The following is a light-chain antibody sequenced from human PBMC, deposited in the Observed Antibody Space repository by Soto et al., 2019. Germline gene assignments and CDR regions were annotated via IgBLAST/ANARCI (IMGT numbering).Light chain of an antibody. CDR1: QSISSW. V-gene: IGKV1-5*01. CDR3: QQYNSRLT. J-gene: IGKJ4*01. Sequence: DIQMTQSPSTLSASVGDRVTITCRASQSISSWLAWYQQKPGKAPKLLIYDASSLESGVPSRFSGSGSGTEFTLPISSLQPDDFATYYCQQYNSRLTFGGGTKVEIK. CDR2: DAS.